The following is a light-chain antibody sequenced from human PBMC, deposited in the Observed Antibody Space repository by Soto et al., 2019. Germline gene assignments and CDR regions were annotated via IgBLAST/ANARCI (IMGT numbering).Light chain of an antibody. CDR1: QSVTRD. J-gene: IGKJ1*01. Sequence: DIQMTQSPSSLSASVGDRVSITCRASQSVTRDLNWYQQKPGKAPKLLIYAASSLQSGVPSRFSGSGSGTDFTLTISSLQPGDFATYFCQQSYITPWTFGRGTTVEI. CDR2: AAS. CDR3: QQSYITPWT. V-gene: IGKV1-39*01.